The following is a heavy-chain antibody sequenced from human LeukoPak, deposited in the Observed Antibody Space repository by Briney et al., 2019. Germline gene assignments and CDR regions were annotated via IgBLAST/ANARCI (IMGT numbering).Heavy chain of an antibody. CDR2: ISAYNGQT. Sequence: ASVKVSCKASGYIFTRYGIDWVRQAPGQGLEWMGWISAYNGQTDYAQTLQGRVTMTRDTSTSTAYMELKSLTSDDTAVYYCARSYYGEGDYWGQGTLVTVSS. D-gene: IGHD1-26*01. V-gene: IGHV1-18*01. CDR3: ARSYYGEGDY. CDR1: GYIFTRYG. J-gene: IGHJ4*02.